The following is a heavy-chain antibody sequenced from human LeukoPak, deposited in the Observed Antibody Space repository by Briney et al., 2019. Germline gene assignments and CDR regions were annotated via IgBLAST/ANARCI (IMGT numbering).Heavy chain of an antibody. Sequence: SETLSLTCTVSGGSISSYYWSWIRQPPGKGLEWIGYIYYSGSTNYNPSLKSRVTISVDTSKNQFSLKLSSVTAADTAVYYCARVGLGQQLSLGLVAFDIWGQGTMVTVSS. D-gene: IGHD6-13*01. CDR2: IYYSGST. J-gene: IGHJ3*02. CDR1: GGSISSYY. CDR3: ARVGLGQQLSLGLVAFDI. V-gene: IGHV4-59*01.